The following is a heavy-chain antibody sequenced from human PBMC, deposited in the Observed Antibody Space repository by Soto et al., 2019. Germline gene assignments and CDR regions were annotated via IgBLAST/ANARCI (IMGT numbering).Heavy chain of an antibody. D-gene: IGHD1-7*01. CDR2: IIPIFGTA. CDR1: GGTFSSYA. CDR3: ASNWNYPTFDY. Sequence: SVKVSCKASGGTFSSYAISWVRQAPGQGLEWMGGIIPIFGTANYAQKFQGRVTITADESTSTAYMELSSLRSEDTPVYYCASNWNYPTFDYWGQGTLVTVSS. V-gene: IGHV1-69*13. J-gene: IGHJ4*02.